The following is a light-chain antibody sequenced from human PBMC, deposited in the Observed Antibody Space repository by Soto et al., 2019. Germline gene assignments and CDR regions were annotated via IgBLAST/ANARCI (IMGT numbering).Light chain of an antibody. CDR2: DTS. CDR3: QQRSSWPPT. Sequence: IVLTHAPGTLSLSPLERATLSCMASQSVRSSLAWYQQRPGQAPRLLIYDTSTRATGVPARFSGSGSGTEFTLTISSLEPEDFAVYYCQQRSSWPPTFGQGTRLEIK. J-gene: IGKJ5*01. V-gene: IGKV3-11*01. CDR1: QSVRSS.